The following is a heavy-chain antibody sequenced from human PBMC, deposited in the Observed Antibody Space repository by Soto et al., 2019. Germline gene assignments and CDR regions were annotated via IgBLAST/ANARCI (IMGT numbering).Heavy chain of an antibody. CDR3: ARGVTAGVDY. Sequence: QVQLVQSGAEVREPGASVKVSCKASGYSFTSLDINWVRQTTGQGLEWRGWMQPRSGRTGYAQKLQGRVTMTRDTSINTAYMELSSLTSDATAFTYWARGVTAGVDYWGQGTLVTVSS. D-gene: IGHD1-26*01. V-gene: IGHV1-8*01. CDR1: GYSFTSLD. J-gene: IGHJ4*02. CDR2: MQPRSGRT.